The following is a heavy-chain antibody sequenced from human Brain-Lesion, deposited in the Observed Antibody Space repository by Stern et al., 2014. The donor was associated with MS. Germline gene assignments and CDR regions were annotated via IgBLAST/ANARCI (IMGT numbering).Heavy chain of an antibody. CDR3: ARDKEDTNMAFRYFDN. V-gene: IGHV4-61*02. Sequence: QLQLQESGPGLVKPSQTLSLTCTVSGGSVGSGSYDWSWIRQPAGEGLEWIGRIYTTGSTYYNPSLKSRVSISIDTSKNQFSLKLPSVTAADTAVYYCARDKEDTNMAFRYFDNWGQGTLVTVSS. CDR2: IYTTGST. J-gene: IGHJ4*02. CDR1: GGSVGSGSYD. D-gene: IGHD5-18*01.